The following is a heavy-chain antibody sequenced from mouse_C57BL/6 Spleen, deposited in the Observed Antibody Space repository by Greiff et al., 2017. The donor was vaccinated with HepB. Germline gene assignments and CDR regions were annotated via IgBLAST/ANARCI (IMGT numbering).Heavy chain of an antibody. CDR3: ARDRGGTRYFDV. CDR1: GFTFSDYY. Sequence: EVMLVESEGGLVQPGSSMKLSCTASGFTFSDYYMAWVRQVPEKGLEWVAKINYDGSSTYYLDSLKSRFIISRDNAKNILYLQMSSLKSEDTATYYCARDRGGTRYFDVWGTGTTVTVSS. CDR2: INYDGSST. J-gene: IGHJ1*03. D-gene: IGHD4-1*01. V-gene: IGHV5-16*01.